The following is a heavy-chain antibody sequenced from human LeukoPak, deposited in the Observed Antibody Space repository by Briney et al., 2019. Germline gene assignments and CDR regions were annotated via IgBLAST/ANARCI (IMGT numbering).Heavy chain of an antibody. D-gene: IGHD2-2*02. CDR2: IYYSGST. V-gene: IGHV4-59*11. Sequence: SETLSLTCTVSGGSISSHYWSWIRQPPGKGLEWIGYIYYSGSTNYNPSLKSRATISVETSKNQFSLKLSSVTAADTAVYYCARVAGGYCSSTSCYIAWFDPWGQGTLVTVSS. CDR1: GGSISSHY. CDR3: ARVAGGYCSSTSCYIAWFDP. J-gene: IGHJ5*02.